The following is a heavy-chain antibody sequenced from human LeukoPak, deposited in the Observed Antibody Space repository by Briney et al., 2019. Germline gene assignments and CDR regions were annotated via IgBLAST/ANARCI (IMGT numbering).Heavy chain of an antibody. Sequence: PSETLSLTCTVSDGSISSGSYYWSWIRQPAGKGLEWIGRIYTSGSTNYNPSLKSRVTISVDTSKNQFSLKLSSVTAADTAVYYCARVYYGSGSYYKGDWFDPWGQGTLVTVSS. D-gene: IGHD3-10*01. CDR2: IYTSGST. CDR1: DGSISSGSYY. V-gene: IGHV4-61*02. CDR3: ARVYYGSGSYYKGDWFDP. J-gene: IGHJ5*02.